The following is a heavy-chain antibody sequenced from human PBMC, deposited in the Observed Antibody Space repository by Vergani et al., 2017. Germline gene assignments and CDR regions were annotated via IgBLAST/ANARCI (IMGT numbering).Heavy chain of an antibody. V-gene: IGHV1-2*02. D-gene: IGHD4-17*01. Sequence: QVQLVQSGAEVKKPGASVKVSCKASGYTFTGYYMHWVRQAPGQGLEWMGWINPNSGGTNYAQKFQGSVTMTRDTSISTAYMELSRLRSDDTAVYYCARGGQRGGKTTVTTVVVYFQHWGQGTLVTVSS. CDR3: ARGGQRGGKTTVTTVVVYFQH. J-gene: IGHJ1*01. CDR1: GYTFTGYY. CDR2: INPNSGGT.